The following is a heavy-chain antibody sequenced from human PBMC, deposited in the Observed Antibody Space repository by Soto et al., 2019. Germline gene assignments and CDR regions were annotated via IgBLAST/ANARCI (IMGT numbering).Heavy chain of an antibody. J-gene: IGHJ4*02. CDR2: IYYSGST. CDR1: GGSISSYY. CDR3: ARGGTTVTTSDWYY. D-gene: IGHD4-17*01. Sequence: SETLSLTCTVSGGSISSYYWSWIRQPPGKGLEWIGYIYYSGSTNYNPSLKSRVTISVDTSKNQFSLKLSSVTAADTAVYYCARGGTTVTTSDWYYWGQGTLVTVSS. V-gene: IGHV4-59*01.